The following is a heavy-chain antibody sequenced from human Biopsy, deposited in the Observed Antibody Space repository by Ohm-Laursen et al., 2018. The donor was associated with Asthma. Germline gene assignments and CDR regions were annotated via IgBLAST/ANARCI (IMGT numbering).Heavy chain of an antibody. CDR1: SGSLRGNF. D-gene: IGHD6-6*01. V-gene: IGHV4-34*01. CDR2: ISHSGST. CDR3: ARAQAAQYYYGMDV. J-gene: IGHJ6*02. Sequence: SDTLSLTCAIYSGSLRGNFWSWIRQPLGKGLEWIGYISHSGSTYFNPSLKSRVTISLDRTKSQFSLKLSSVTAADTALYYCARAQAAQYYYGMDVWGQGITVIVSS.